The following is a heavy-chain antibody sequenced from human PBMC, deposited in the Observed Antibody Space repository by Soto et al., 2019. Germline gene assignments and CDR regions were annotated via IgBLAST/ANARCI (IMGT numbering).Heavy chain of an antibody. CDR2: ISGSGGST. J-gene: IGHJ4*02. CDR1: GFTFSSYA. CDR3: AKDHYGGNSGDDY. V-gene: IGHV3-23*01. D-gene: IGHD2-21*02. Sequence: EVQLLESGGGLVQPGGSLRLSCAASGFTFSSYAMSWVRQAPGKGLEWVSAISGSGGSTYYADSVKGRFTISRDNSKNTLDLQMNSLRAEDTAVYYCAKDHYGGNSGDDYWGQGTLVTVSS.